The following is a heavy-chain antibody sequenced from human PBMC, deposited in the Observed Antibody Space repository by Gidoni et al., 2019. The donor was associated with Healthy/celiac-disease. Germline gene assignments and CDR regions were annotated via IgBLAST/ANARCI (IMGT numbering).Heavy chain of an antibody. J-gene: IGHJ4*02. CDR1: GYTFTAYY. CDR2: INPNSGGT. Sequence: QVQLVQSGAEVKKPGASVEASCKASGYTFTAYYMPWVQQAPGQGLEWMGWINPNSGGTNYAQKFQGWVTMTRDTSISTAYMELSRLRSDDTAVYYCAREIKGDSSGYYPRGYFDYWGQGTLVTVSS. V-gene: IGHV1-2*04. D-gene: IGHD3-22*01. CDR3: AREIKGDSSGYYPRGYFDY.